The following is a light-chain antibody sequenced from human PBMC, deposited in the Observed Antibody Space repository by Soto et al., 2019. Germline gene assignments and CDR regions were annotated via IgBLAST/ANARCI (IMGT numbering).Light chain of an antibody. V-gene: IGLV2-14*01. J-gene: IGLJ2*01. CDR1: SRDVGGYTY. Sequence: QSALTQPASVSGSPGPSVTLSCTGTSRDVGGYTYVSWYQQHPGKAPKLMIYDVSTRPSGVSNRFSGSKSGNTASLTISGLQAEDEADYYCSSDTSSSTLDVFGGGTKLTVL. CDR2: DVS. CDR3: SSDTSSSTLDV.